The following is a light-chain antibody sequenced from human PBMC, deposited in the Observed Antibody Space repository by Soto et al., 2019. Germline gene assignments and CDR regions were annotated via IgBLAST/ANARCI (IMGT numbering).Light chain of an antibody. CDR1: SSDVGGYNY. Sequence: QSARTQPRSVSGSPGQSVTISCTATSSDVGGYNYVSWYQQHPGKAPKVMIYDVSERPSGVPDRFSGSKSGNTASLTISGLQAEDEADYYCCSYAGSPRYVFGTGTKVTVL. V-gene: IGLV2-11*01. J-gene: IGLJ1*01. CDR3: CSYAGSPRYV. CDR2: DVS.